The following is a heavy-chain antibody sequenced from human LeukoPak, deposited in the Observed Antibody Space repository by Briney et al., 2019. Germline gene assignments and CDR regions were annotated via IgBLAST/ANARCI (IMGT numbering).Heavy chain of an antibody. Sequence: SETLSLTCAVSGYSISSGYYWGWIRQPPGKGLEWIGSIYYSGSTYYYPSLKSRVTISVDTSKNQFSLKLSSVTAADTAVYYCASVFWSGYPYWGQGTLVTVSS. D-gene: IGHD3-3*01. V-gene: IGHV4-38-2*01. CDR2: IYYSGST. J-gene: IGHJ4*02. CDR3: ASVFWSGYPY. CDR1: GYSISSGYY.